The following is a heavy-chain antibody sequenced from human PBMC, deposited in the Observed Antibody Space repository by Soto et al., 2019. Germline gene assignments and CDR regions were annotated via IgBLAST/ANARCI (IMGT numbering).Heavy chain of an antibody. CDR1: GGSISSGDYY. CDR3: ASIRYCNYDYLDY. J-gene: IGHJ4*02. Sequence: SETLSLTCTVSGGSISSGDYYWSWIRQPPGKGLEWIGYIYYSGSTYYNPSLKSRVTISVDTSKNQFSLKLSSVTAADTVVYYCASIRYCNYDYLDYWGQGTLVTVSS. D-gene: IGHD4-4*01. CDR2: IYYSGST. V-gene: IGHV4-30-4*01.